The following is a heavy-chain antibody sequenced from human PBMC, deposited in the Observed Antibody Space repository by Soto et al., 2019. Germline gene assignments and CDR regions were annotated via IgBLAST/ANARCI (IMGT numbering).Heavy chain of an antibody. CDR1: GGSVNSGINY. D-gene: IGHD1-1*01. CDR2: MSIIAGT. Sequence: QVQLQQWGAGLLKPSETLSLTCAVYGGSVNSGINYWSWFRHPPGKGLGGIGEMSIIAGTNFIPSLKSRVTISVDTSKNQFSLKMSSVTAADTALYYCARVERGTATTVVDAFDIWGPGTLVTVSS. J-gene: IGHJ3*02. CDR3: ARVERGTATTVVDAFDI. V-gene: IGHV4-34*01.